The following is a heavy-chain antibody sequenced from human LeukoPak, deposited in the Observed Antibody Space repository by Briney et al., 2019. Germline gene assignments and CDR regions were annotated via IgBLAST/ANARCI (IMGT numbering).Heavy chain of an antibody. J-gene: IGHJ5*02. CDR2: ISSSSSYI. CDR3: ARVGYSSGWYGWFDP. D-gene: IGHD6-19*01. CDR1: GFTFSSYS. Sequence: GGSLRLSCAPSGFTFSSYSMNCVRQAPGKGLEWVLSISSSSSYISYADSVKGRFTISRDNANNSLFLQMNSLRAEDTAVYYCARVGYSSGWYGWFDPWGQGTLVTVSS. V-gene: IGHV3-21*01.